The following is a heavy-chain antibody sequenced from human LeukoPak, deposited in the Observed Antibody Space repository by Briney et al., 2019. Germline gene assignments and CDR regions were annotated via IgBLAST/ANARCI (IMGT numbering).Heavy chain of an antibody. V-gene: IGHV1-18*01. CDR3: ALTYYYGSANNWFDP. CDR1: GYTFTSYG. J-gene: IGHJ5*02. Sequence: ASVMVSCKASGYTFTSYGISWVRQAPGQGLEWMGWISAYNGNTNYAQKLQGRVTMTTDTSTSTAYMELRSLRSDDTAVYYCALTYYYGSANNWFDPWGQGTLVTVSS. D-gene: IGHD3-10*01. CDR2: ISAYNGNT.